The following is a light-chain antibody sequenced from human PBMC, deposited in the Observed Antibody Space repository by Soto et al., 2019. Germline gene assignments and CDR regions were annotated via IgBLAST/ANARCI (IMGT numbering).Light chain of an antibody. CDR2: DVS. V-gene: IGKV1-33*01. CDR3: QQVNSYPPFT. Sequence: DIQMTQSPSSLSASVGDRVTITCQASQDITNYLNWYQQKPGKAPKLLIYDVSTLETGVPSRFSGSGSGTDFTFTISSLQPEDIATYYCQQVNSYPPFTFGPGTKVDIK. J-gene: IGKJ3*01. CDR1: QDITNY.